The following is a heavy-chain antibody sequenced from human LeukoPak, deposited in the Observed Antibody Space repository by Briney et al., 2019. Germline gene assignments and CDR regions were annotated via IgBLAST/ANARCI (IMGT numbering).Heavy chain of an antibody. D-gene: IGHD2-2*02. CDR3: ARAGIVDLCSSTSCYMID. J-gene: IGHJ4*02. CDR1: GYTLTGYY. Sequence: ASVKVSCKASGYTLTGYYMHWVRQAPGQGLEWMGWINPNSGGTNYAQKFQGRVTMTRDTSISTAYMELSRLRSDDTAVYYCARAGIVDLCSSTSCYMIDWGQGTLVTVSS. CDR2: INPNSGGT. V-gene: IGHV1-2*02.